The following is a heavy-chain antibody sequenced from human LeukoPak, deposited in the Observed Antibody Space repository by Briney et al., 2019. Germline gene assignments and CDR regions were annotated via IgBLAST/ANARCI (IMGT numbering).Heavy chain of an antibody. V-gene: IGHV4-31*03. CDR1: GGSISSGGYY. Sequence: SETLSLTCTVSGGSISSGGYYWSWVRQHPGKGLEWIWYIYYSGSTYYNPSRKIRVTISVDTSKNLFPVKLSSVTAADTAVYYCARDTVDQNWFDPWGQGTLVTVSS. CDR2: IYYSGST. D-gene: IGHD4-23*01. J-gene: IGHJ5*02. CDR3: ARDTVDQNWFDP.